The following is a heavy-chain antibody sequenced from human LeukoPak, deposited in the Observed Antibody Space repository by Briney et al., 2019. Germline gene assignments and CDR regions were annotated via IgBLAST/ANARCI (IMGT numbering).Heavy chain of an antibody. V-gene: IGHV4-4*08. J-gene: IGHJ4*02. Sequence: SETLSLTCTVSGGSISSYNWSWIRPPHGQGRVWIGRIFTSGNSNYNPSLTSRVTISLDTSKDQFSLRLSSVTAADTAFYYCARESATSGSTDWGQGTLVTVSS. CDR3: ARESATSGSTD. CDR1: GGSISSYN. CDR2: IFTSGNS. D-gene: IGHD3-10*01.